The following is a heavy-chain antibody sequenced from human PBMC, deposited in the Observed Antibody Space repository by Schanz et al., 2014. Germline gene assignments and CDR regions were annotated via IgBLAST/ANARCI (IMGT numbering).Heavy chain of an antibody. CDR2: INQDGSEE. J-gene: IGHJ4*02. V-gene: IGHV3-7*03. Sequence: EVQLVASGGGLVQPGGSLRLSCAASGFTFSRYWMSWVRQAPGKGLEWLANINQDGSEEYYVDSLNGRLTISRDNARNSLYLQMNSLRAEDTAVYYCAKDCPSDYGDHCFDFWGQGTLVTVSS. CDR3: AKDCPSDYGDHCFDF. D-gene: IGHD4-17*01. CDR1: GFTFSRYW.